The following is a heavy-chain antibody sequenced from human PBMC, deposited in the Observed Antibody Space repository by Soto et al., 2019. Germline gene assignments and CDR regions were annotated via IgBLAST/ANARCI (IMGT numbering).Heavy chain of an antibody. J-gene: IGHJ1*01. CDR1: GFTFSSYA. D-gene: IGHD2-21*01. Sequence: EVQLLESGGGLVQPGGSLRLSCAASGFTFSSYAMSWVRQAPGKGLEWVSAISGSGGSTYYADSVKGRFTISRDNSKNTLDLQMNSLRAEDTAVYYCAKEVYCGGDCLSEYFQHWGQGTLVTVSS. CDR2: ISGSGGST. V-gene: IGHV3-23*01. CDR3: AKEVYCGGDCLSEYFQH.